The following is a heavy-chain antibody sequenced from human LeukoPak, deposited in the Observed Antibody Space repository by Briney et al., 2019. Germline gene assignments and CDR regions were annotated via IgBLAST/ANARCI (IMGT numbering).Heavy chain of an antibody. D-gene: IGHD3-10*01. Sequence: PSETLSLTCTVSGGSISSYYWSWIRQPPGKGLEWIGYIYYSGSTNYNPSLKSRVTISVDTSKNQFSLKLSSVTAADTAVYYCARRYYGSGSYYNNWFDPWGQGTLVTVSS. V-gene: IGHV4-59*01. CDR3: ARRYYGSGSYYNNWFDP. CDR2: IYYSGST. J-gene: IGHJ5*02. CDR1: GGSISSYY.